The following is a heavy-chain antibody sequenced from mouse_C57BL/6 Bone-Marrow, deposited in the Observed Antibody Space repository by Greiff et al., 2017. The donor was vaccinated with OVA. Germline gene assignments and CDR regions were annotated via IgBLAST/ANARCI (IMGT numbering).Heavy chain of an antibody. CDR1: GFTFSSYA. D-gene: IGHD4-1*01. CDR3: ARDPLGRDFDI. J-gene: IGHJ1*01. Sequence: EVKLVESGGGLVKPGGSLKLSCAASGFTFSSYAMSWVRQTPEKRLEWVATISDGGSYTYYPDNVKGRFTISRDNAKNNLYLQMSHLKSEDTAMYCCARDPLGRDFDIWGAGTTVAVSS. V-gene: IGHV5-4*01. CDR2: ISDGGSYT.